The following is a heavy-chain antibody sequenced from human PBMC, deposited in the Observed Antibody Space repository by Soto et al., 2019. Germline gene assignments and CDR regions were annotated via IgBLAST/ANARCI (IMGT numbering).Heavy chain of an antibody. J-gene: IGHJ4*02. D-gene: IGHD3-3*01. CDR1: GGSISRYY. CDR3: ARERSGYYKAFAY. V-gene: IGHV4-59*01. CDR2: IYYSGST. Sequence: SETLSLTCTGSGGSISRYYWSWIRQPPGKGLEWIGYIYYSGSTNYNPSLTSRVTISVDTSKNQFSLKLSSVTAADTAVYYCARERSGYYKAFAYWGQGTLVTVSS.